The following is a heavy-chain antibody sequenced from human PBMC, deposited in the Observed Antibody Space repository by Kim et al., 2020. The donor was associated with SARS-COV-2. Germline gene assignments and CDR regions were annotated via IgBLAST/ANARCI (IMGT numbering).Heavy chain of an antibody. D-gene: IGHD4-17*01. CDR1: GFTFSTSP. J-gene: IGHJ4*02. CDR3: AKGVTNSGFDY. CDR2: INWDGTRT. Sequence: GGSLRLSCVASGFTFSTSPMGWVRQAPGEGLEWVSRINWDGTRTYYADSVKGRVTMSSDKYKNTVYLYMNSLRVEDTAVYYCAKGVTNSGFDYWGQGAQV. V-gene: IGHV3-23*01.